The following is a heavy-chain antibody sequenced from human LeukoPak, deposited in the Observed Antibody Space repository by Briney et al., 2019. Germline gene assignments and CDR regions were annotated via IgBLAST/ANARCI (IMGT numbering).Heavy chain of an antibody. V-gene: IGHV1-69*13. D-gene: IGHD3-10*01. CDR2: IIPIFGTA. Sequence: SVKVSCKASGGTFSSYAISWMRQAPGQGLEWMGGIIPIFGTANYAQKFQGRVTITADESTSTAYMELSSLRSEDTAVYYCARGALWFGELLAFDIWGQGTMVTVSS. J-gene: IGHJ3*02. CDR1: GGTFSSYA. CDR3: ARGALWFGELLAFDI.